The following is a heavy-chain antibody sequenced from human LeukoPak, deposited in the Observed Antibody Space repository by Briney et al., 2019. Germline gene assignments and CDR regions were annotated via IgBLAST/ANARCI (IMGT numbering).Heavy chain of an antibody. Sequence: GGSLRLSCAAPGFTFSSYWMSWVRQAPGKGLEWVANIKQDGSEKYYVDSVKGRFTISRDNAKNSLYLQMNSLRAEDTAVYYCARGLRTLDYWGQGTLVTVSS. CDR3: ARGLRTLDY. J-gene: IGHJ4*02. CDR1: GFTFSSYW. D-gene: IGHD5-12*01. V-gene: IGHV3-7*01. CDR2: IKQDGSEK.